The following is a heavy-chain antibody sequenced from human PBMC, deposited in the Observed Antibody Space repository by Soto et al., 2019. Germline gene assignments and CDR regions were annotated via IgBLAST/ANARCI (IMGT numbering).Heavy chain of an antibody. J-gene: IGHJ6*02. D-gene: IGHD3-16*01. CDR2: INGYTGNT. CDR3: ARSWVTGKGGIDV. Sequence: GASVKVCCKASGYTFTSYGLSWVRQAPGQGLEWMGWINGYTGNTNYAQKFQGRVTMTTDTSTNTAYLDLWTLISDDTAVYYCARSWVTGKGGIDVWGQGTTVTVSS. CDR1: GYTFTSYG. V-gene: IGHV1-18*01.